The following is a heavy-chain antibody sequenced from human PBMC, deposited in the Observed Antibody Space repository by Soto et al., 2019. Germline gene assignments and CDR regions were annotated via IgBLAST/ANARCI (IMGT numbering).Heavy chain of an antibody. J-gene: IGHJ4*01. CDR1: GGSFSGYY. V-gene: IGHV4-59*01. Sequence: LSLTCAVHGGSFSGYYWDWIRQPPGKGLEWIGHIYYSGGTHYNPSLKSRVTFSVDTSNNQFSLKMNSMTAADTAVYYCARVKGTASPIHLDFWGHGTLVTVSS. CDR2: IYYSGGT. D-gene: IGHD5-18*01. CDR3: ARVKGTASPIHLDF.